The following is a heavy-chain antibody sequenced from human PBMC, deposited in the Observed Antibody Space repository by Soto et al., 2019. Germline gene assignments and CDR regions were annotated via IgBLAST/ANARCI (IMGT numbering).Heavy chain of an antibody. CDR3: ARDGEGITGSNTRPYYYYGMDV. CDR1: GFTFSSYG. J-gene: IGHJ6*02. V-gene: IGHV3-33*01. Sequence: ESGGGVVQPGRSLRLSCAASGFTFSSYGMHWVRQAPGKGLEWVAVIWYDGSNKYYADSVKGRFTISRDNSKNTLYLQMNSLRAEDTAVYYCARDGEGITGSNTRPYYYYGMDVWGQGTTVTVSS. CDR2: IWYDGSNK. D-gene: IGHD1-20*01.